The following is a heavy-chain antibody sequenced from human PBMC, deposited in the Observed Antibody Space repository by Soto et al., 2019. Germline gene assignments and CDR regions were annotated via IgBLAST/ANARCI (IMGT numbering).Heavy chain of an antibody. J-gene: IGHJ3*02. CDR3: AIRWGDTFDI. V-gene: IGHV4-59*08. D-gene: IGHD3-16*01. CDR1: GGSISSYY. Sequence: QVELQESGPGLVKPSETLSLPCTVSGGSISSYYWCWIRQPPGKGLEWIGYIDYSGTTNYNPSLKRRVAISLDTSKNQFSLKLSSVTAAGTAVYYCAIRWGDTFDIWGQVTMVTVSS. CDR2: IDYSGTT.